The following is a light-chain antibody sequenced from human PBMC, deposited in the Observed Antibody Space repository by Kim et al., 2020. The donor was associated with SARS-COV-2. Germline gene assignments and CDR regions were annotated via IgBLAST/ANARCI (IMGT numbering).Light chain of an antibody. Sequence: QSVLTQPPSASGSPGQSVTMSCTGTNGDVGGYRYVAWYQQHPGKAPKLLIYEVDKRPSGVPDRFSGSKLGNTAFLTVSSLQDEDDADYYCSSYAATKRILFGGGTQLTVL. CDR1: NGDVGGYRY. CDR2: EVD. V-gene: IGLV2-8*01. CDR3: SSYAATKRIL. J-gene: IGLJ2*01.